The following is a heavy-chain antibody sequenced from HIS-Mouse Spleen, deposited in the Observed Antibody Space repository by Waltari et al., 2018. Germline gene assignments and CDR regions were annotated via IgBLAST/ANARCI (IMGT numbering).Heavy chain of an antibody. CDR3: AREIPYSSSWYDWYFDL. CDR1: GCSISMSSYF. J-gene: IGHJ2*01. Sequence: QLQLQESGPGLVKPSETLSLTCPVPGCSISMSSYFWGWIRQPPGKGLEWIGSIYYSGSTYYNPSLKSRVTISVDTSKNQFSLKLSSVTAADTAVYYCAREIPYSSSWYDWYFDLWGRGTLVTVSS. V-gene: IGHV4-39*07. D-gene: IGHD6-13*01. CDR2: IYYSGST.